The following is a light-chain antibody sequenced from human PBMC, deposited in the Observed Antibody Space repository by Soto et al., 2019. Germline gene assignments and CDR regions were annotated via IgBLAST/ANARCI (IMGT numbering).Light chain of an antibody. Sequence: QPVLTQSPSASASLGASVKLTCTLSSGHSTYAIAWHQQQPERGPRYLMKLNSDGSHNKGDGIPDRFSGSSSGAERYLTISSLQSEDEADYYCQTWGTGLWVFGGGTQLTVL. CDR3: QTWGTGLWV. CDR1: SGHSTYA. CDR2: LNSDGSH. V-gene: IGLV4-69*01. J-gene: IGLJ3*02.